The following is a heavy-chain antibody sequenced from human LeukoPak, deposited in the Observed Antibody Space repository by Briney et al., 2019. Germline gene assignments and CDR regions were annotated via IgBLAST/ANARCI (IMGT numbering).Heavy chain of an antibody. CDR1: GYSFTSYW. D-gene: IGHD2-15*01. Sequence: GESLKISCKGSGYSFTSYWIGWVRQMPGKGLEWMGIIYPGDSDTRYSPSFQGQVTISADKSISTAYLQWSSLKASDTAMYYCARHRGQVDYYYGMGVWGQGTTVTVSS. V-gene: IGHV5-51*01. CDR3: ARHRGQVDYYYGMGV. CDR2: IYPGDSDT. J-gene: IGHJ6*02.